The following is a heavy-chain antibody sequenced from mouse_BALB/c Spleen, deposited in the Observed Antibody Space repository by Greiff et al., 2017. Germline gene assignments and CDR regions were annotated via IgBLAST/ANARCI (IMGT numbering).Heavy chain of an antibody. CDR1: GYTFTSYY. Sequence: QVQLKQSGAELVKPGASVKLSCKASGYTFTSYYMYWVKQRPGQGLEWIGEINPSNGGTNFNEKFKSKATLTVDKSSSTAYMQLSSLTSEDSAVYYCTSYDYDGVDYWGQGTTLTVSS. J-gene: IGHJ2*01. V-gene: IGHV1S81*02. CDR2: INPSNGGT. D-gene: IGHD2-4*01. CDR3: TSYDYDGVDY.